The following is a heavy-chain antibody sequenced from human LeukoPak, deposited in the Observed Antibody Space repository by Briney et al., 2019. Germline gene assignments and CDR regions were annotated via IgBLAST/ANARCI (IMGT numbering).Heavy chain of an antibody. V-gene: IGHV3-9*01. Sequence: PGRSLRLSCAASGFTFDDYAMHWVRQAPGKGLEWVSGISWNSGSIGYADSVKGRFTISRDNAKNSLYLQMNSLRAEDTALYYCAKDISSYDSSGYYGDWGQGTLVTVSS. D-gene: IGHD3-22*01. CDR2: ISWNSGSI. J-gene: IGHJ4*02. CDR1: GFTFDDYA. CDR3: AKDISSYDSSGYYGD.